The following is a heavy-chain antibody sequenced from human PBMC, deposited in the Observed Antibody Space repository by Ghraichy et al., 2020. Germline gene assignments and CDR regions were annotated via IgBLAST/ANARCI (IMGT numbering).Heavy chain of an antibody. V-gene: IGHV3-21*01. D-gene: IGHD6-6*01. CDR3: ARDQRYSSSSRAKYFDY. J-gene: IGHJ4*02. CDR1: GFTFSSYS. CDR2: ISSSSSYI. Sequence: GGSLILSCAASGFTFSSYSMNWVRQAPGKGLEWVSSISSSSSYIYYADSVKGRFTISRDNAKNSLYLQMNSLRAEDTAVYYCARDQRYSSSSRAKYFDYWGQGTLVTVSS.